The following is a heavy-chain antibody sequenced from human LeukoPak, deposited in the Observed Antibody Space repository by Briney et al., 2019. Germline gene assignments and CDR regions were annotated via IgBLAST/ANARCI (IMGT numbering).Heavy chain of an antibody. J-gene: IGHJ6*02. CDR1: GFSFSNYA. CDR3: ARGYLGYGMDV. CDR2: ISYDGNDK. Sequence: GGSLRLSCAASGFSFSNYAMHWVRQAPGKGLEWVAAISYDGNDKYYADSVKGRFTISRDNSRDTLYLQMNSLRAEDTAVYYCARGYLGYGMDVWGQGTTVTVSS. V-gene: IGHV3-30*04. D-gene: IGHD2/OR15-2a*01.